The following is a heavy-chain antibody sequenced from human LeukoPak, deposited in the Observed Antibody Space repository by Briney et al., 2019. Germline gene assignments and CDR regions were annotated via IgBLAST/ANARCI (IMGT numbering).Heavy chain of an antibody. Sequence: GGSLRLSCAASGFTFSSYSMNWARQAPGKGLEWVAHISSSSSTIYYADSVKGRFTISRDNAKNSLYLQLNSLRAEDTAVYYCARVRAFDIWGPGTMFTVSS. J-gene: IGHJ3*02. CDR3: ARVRAFDI. V-gene: IGHV3-48*04. CDR2: ISSSSSTI. CDR1: GFTFSSYS.